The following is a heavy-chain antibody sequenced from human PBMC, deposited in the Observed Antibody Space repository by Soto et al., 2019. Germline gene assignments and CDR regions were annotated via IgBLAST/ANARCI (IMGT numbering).Heavy chain of an antibody. V-gene: IGHV4-59*01. CDR3: ARILTGTSLGSHFDY. CDR2: IYYSGST. J-gene: IGHJ4*02. CDR1: GGSISSYY. Sequence: SETLSLTCTVSGGSISSYYWSWIRQPPGKGLEWIGYIYYSGSTNYNPSLKSRVTISVDTSKNQFSLKLSSVTAADTAVYYCARILTGTSLGSHFDYWGQGTLVTVSS. D-gene: IGHD1-7*01.